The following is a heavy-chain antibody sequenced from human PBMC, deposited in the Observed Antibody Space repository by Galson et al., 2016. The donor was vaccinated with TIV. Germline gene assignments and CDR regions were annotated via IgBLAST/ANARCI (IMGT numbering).Heavy chain of an antibody. Sequence: NFYSTSLETRLTIPTDTSKNQVVLTMTNMDPVDTATYYCARFNGDFAYGMDVWGQGTTVTVSS. V-gene: IGHV2-70*04. J-gene: IGHJ6*02. CDR2: N. CDR3: ARFNGDFAYGMDV. D-gene: IGHD2-21*02.